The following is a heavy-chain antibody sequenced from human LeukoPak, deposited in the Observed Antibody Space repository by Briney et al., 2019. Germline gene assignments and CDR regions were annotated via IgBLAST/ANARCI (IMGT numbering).Heavy chain of an antibody. CDR2: FDPEDGET. V-gene: IGHV1-24*01. Sequence: GASVEVSCKVSGYTLTELSMHWVRQAPGKGLEWMGGFDPEDGETIYAQKFQGRVTMTEDTSTDTAYMELSSLRSEDTAVYYCATPLTGTTYAFDIWGQGTMVTVSS. CDR1: GYTLTELS. J-gene: IGHJ3*02. CDR3: ATPLTGTTYAFDI. D-gene: IGHD1-7*01.